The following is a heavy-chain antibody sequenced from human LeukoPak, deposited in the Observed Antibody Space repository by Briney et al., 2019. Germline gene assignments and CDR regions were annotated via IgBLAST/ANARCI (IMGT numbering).Heavy chain of an antibody. CDR3: ARGGGHDAFDI. CDR1: VDSLRSYY. V-gene: IGHV4-4*07. CDR2: INSSEST. J-gene: IGHJ3*02. Sequence: SDTLSLTCTVSVDSLRSYYWSLIRQSAGKGLEWIGRINSSESTNYKPSLKSRVTMSVDTSKNQFSPSLTSVTAADTAVYYCARGGGHDAFDIWGQGTMVTVSS.